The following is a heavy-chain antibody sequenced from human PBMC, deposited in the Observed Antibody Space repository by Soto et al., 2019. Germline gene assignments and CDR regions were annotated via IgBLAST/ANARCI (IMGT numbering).Heavy chain of an antibody. CDR1: GGTFSSYA. CDR2: IIPIFGTA. J-gene: IGHJ6*02. CDR3: ASGDYYDSISYYGMDV. V-gene: IGHV1-69*13. Sequence: PSVEVSCKASGGTFSSYAISWVRQAPGQGLEWMGGIIPIFGTANYAQKFQGRVTITADESTSTAYMELSSLRSEDTAVYYCASGDYYDSISYYGMDVWGQGTTVTVSS. D-gene: IGHD3-22*01.